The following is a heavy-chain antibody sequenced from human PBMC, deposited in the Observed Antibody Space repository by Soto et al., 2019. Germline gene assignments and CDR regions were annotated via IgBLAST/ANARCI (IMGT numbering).Heavy chain of an antibody. V-gene: IGHV3-66*01. CDR3: ASLEGLCSGGSCYSKYYYYYYMDV. D-gene: IGHD2-15*01. CDR2: IYSGGST. Sequence: GGSLRLSCAASGFTVSSNYMSWVRQTPGKGLEWVSVIYSGGSTYYADSVKGRFTISRDNSKNTLYLQMNSLRAEDTAVYYCASLEGLCSGGSCYSKYYYYYYMDVWGKGTTVTVSS. CDR1: GFTVSSNY. J-gene: IGHJ6*03.